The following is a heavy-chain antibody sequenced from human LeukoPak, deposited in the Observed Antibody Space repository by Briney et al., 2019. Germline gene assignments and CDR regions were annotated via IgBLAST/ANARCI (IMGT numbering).Heavy chain of an antibody. CDR1: GGTFSSYA. D-gene: IGHD3-3*01. V-gene: IGHV1-69*06. J-gene: IGHJ3*02. Sequence: SVKVSCKASGGTFSSYAISWVRQAPGQGLEWMGGIIPIFGTANYAQKFQGRVTITADKSTSTAYMELSSLRSEDTAVYYCARAVYYDFWSGYDAFDIWGQGTMVTVSS. CDR3: ARAVYYDFWSGYDAFDI. CDR2: IIPIFGTA.